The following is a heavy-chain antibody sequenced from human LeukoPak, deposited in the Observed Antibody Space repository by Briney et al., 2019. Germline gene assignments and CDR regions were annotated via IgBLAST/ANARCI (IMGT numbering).Heavy chain of an antibody. Sequence: GSLRLSCAASGFTFGNFAMTWVRQAPGKGLEWVSAITGSGGGKYYADSVKGRFVVSRDNSENTLDLQMNSLRAEDTAVYYCAKGLQHSNHDWGHGTLVTVSS. J-gene: IGHJ4*01. V-gene: IGHV3-23*01. D-gene: IGHD1-14*01. CDR1: GFTFGNFA. CDR2: ITGSGGGK. CDR3: AKGLQHSNHD.